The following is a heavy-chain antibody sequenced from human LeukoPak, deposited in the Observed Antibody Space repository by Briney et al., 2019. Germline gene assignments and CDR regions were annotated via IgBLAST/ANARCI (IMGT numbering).Heavy chain of an antibody. Sequence: GGSLRLSCTASGFNSDDHGMTWVRQSPGPGLEWVSSINWNAGKTGYADSVKDRLTISRDNAKNSLYLQMNSLRGEDTALYYGARVTYNSEYSSSFYFDYWGQGTLVTVSS. V-gene: IGHV3-20*04. D-gene: IGHD6-6*01. CDR3: ARVTYNSEYSSSFYFDY. J-gene: IGHJ4*02. CDR1: GFNSDDHG. CDR2: INWNAGKT.